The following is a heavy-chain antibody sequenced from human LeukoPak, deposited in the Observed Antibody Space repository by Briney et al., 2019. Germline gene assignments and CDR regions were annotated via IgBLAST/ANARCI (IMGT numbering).Heavy chain of an antibody. CDR2: ISYDGSNK. Sequence: PGGSLRLSCAASGFTFSSYGMHWVRQAPGKGLEWVAVISYDGSNKYYADSVKGRFTISRDNSKNTLYLQMNSLRAEDTAVYHCAKDLEYSSSWHHAKGGAFDIWGQGTMVTVSS. CDR1: GFTFSSYG. D-gene: IGHD6-13*01. CDR3: AKDLEYSSSWHHAKGGAFDI. J-gene: IGHJ3*02. V-gene: IGHV3-30*18.